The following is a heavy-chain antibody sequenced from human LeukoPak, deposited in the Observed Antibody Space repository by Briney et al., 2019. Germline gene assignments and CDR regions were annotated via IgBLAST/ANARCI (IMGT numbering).Heavy chain of an antibody. CDR3: AREGLLWFGELLPDYYYYMDV. V-gene: IGHV4-38-2*02. J-gene: IGHJ6*03. CDR1: GYSISSGYC. D-gene: IGHD3-10*01. Sequence: SETLSLTCTVSGYSISSGYCWGWIRQPPGKGLEWIGSIYHSGSTYYNPSLKSRVTISVDTSKNQFSLKLSSVTAADTAVYYCAREGLLWFGELLPDYYYYMDVWGKGTTVTISS. CDR2: IYHSGST.